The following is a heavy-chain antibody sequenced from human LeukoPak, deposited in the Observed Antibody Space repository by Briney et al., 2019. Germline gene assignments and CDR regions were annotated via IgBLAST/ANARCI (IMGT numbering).Heavy chain of an antibody. Sequence: SQTLSLTCTVSGGSISSGSYYWSWIRQPAGKGLEWIGRIYTSGSTNYNPSLKSRVTISVDTSKNQFSLKLSSVTAADTAVYYCARGPRVYDSSGYYLALWYWGQGTLVTVSS. CDR3: ARGPRVYDSSGYYLALWY. CDR1: GGSISSGSYY. V-gene: IGHV4-61*02. D-gene: IGHD3-22*01. CDR2: IYTSGST. J-gene: IGHJ4*02.